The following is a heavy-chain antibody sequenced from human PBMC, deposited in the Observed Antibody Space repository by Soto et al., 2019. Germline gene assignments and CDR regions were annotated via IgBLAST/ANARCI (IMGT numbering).Heavy chain of an antibody. J-gene: IGHJ5*02. Sequence: SETLSLTCSVSGGSVSSESYYWSWIRQTPGKGLEWIRNVENSGSTKYNPSLKSRVTISVDTSKNQFSLKLSSVTGADTAVYYCARERGDSHWIDPWGQGTLVTVSS. V-gene: IGHV4-61*01. CDR2: VENSGST. CDR3: ARERGDSHWIDP. CDR1: GGSVSSESYY. D-gene: IGHD2-21*01.